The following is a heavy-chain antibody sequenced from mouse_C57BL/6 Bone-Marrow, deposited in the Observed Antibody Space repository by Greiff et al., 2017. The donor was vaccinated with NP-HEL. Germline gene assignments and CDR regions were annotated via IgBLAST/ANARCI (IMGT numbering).Heavy chain of an antibody. J-gene: IGHJ3*01. CDR3: SSHGYSNAWFAY. Sequence: DVMLVESGGGLVQPGGSLKLSCAASGFTFSDYYMYWVRQTPEKRLEWVAYISNGGGSTYYPDTVKGRFTISRDNAKNTLYLQMSRLKSEATAMYYCSSHGYSNAWFAYWGQGTLVTVSA. V-gene: IGHV5-12*01. CDR1: GFTFSDYY. D-gene: IGHD2-5*01. CDR2: ISNGGGST.